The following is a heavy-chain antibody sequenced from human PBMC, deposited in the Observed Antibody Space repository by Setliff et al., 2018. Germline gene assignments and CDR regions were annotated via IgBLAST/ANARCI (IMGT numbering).Heavy chain of an antibody. D-gene: IGHD6-13*01. CDR2: ISYSGRS. CDR1: GDSINTPKYN. V-gene: IGHV4-39*07. J-gene: IGHJ4*02. Sequence: ASETLSLTCRVSGDSINTPKYNWGWIRQSPGEGLQWIGRISYSGRSYNNPSLKSRVTISVDTSKNQFSLKLSSVTAADTAVYYCARGGRISYRPSTSWYILDYWGQGTLVTVSS. CDR3: ARGGRISYRPSTSWYILDY.